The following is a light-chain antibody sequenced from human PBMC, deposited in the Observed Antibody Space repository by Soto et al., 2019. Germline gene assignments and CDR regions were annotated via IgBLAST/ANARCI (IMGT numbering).Light chain of an antibody. V-gene: IGKV3-15*01. CDR3: QQYNEWPPWT. Sequence: EIVMTQSPATLSVSPGERATLSCRASQSVSSKLAWYQQKPGQAPRLLIYCASTRATGVPARFSGSGSGTEFTLTTSSLQSADFAVYYCQQYNEWPPWTFGQGTKVEVK. CDR1: QSVSSK. J-gene: IGKJ1*01. CDR2: CAS.